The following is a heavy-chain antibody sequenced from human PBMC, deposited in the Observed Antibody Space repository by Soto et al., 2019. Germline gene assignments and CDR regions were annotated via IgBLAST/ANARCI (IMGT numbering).Heavy chain of an antibody. Sequence: EVQLVESGGGLVQPGRSLRLSCAASGFTFDEYAMHWVRQAPGKGLEWVSGITWNSGSIDYADSVKGRFTIARDNAKNPLYLQMNSLRAEDTALYYCAKDRGSGWYEYFDYWGQGTLVTVSS. V-gene: IGHV3-9*01. CDR2: ITWNSGSI. D-gene: IGHD6-19*01. J-gene: IGHJ4*02. CDR1: GFTFDEYA. CDR3: AKDRGSGWYEYFDY.